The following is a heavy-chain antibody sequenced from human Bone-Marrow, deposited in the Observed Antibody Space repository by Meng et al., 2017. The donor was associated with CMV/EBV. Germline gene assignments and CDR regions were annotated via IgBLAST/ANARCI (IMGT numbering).Heavy chain of an antibody. CDR3: VTYDSSDV. V-gene: IGHV3-23*01. CDR1: GFSFSKYA. J-gene: IGHJ3*01. Sequence: GESLKISCEPSGFSFSKYAMTWVRQAPGKGLEWVSSVTSDGTTHYAGSVKGRFTISRDNSKDTMFLQMNSLRAEDTAIHYCVTYDSSDVWGQGTMVTVSS. CDR2: VTSDGTT.